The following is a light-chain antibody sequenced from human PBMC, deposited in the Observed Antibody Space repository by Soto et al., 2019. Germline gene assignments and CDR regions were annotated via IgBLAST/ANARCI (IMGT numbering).Light chain of an antibody. Sequence: QSVLTQPPSVSGAPGQRVTISCTGSSSSIGAGYDVHWYQQLPGTAPKLLIYDNKNRPSGVPDRFSGSKSGASASLAITGLQAEDEADYYCQSYDSSLSTVFGGGTKLTVL. J-gene: IGLJ3*02. CDR3: QSYDSSLSTV. CDR2: DNK. CDR1: SSSIGAGYD. V-gene: IGLV1-40*01.